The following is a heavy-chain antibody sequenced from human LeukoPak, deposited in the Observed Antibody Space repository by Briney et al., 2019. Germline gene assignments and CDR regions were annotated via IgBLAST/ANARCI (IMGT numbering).Heavy chain of an antibody. D-gene: IGHD3-22*01. J-gene: IGHJ4*02. Sequence: GGTLRLSCAASGFTFSSYGMSWVRQAPGKGLEWVSAISGSGGSTYYADSVKGRFTISRDNSKNTLYLQMNSLRAEDTAVYHCAKEASSGYYSYWGQGTLVTVSS. CDR2: ISGSGGST. V-gene: IGHV3-23*01. CDR1: GFTFSSYG. CDR3: AKEASSGYYSY.